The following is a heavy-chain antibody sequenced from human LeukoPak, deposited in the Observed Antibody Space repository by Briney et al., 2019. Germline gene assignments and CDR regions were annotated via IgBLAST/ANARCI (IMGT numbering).Heavy chain of an antibody. J-gene: IGHJ4*02. CDR2: IYYSGST. V-gene: IGHV4-59*08. Sequence: SETLSLTCTVSGGSISSYYWSWIRQPPGKGLEWIGYIYYSGSTNYNPPLKSRVTISVDTSKNQFSLKLSSVTAADTAVYYCARQKYSSGWGISDYFDYWGQGTLVTVS. D-gene: IGHD6-19*01. CDR1: GGSISSYY. CDR3: ARQKYSSGWGISDYFDY.